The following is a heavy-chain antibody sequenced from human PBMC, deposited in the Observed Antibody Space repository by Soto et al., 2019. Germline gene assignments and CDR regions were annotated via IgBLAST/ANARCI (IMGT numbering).Heavy chain of an antibody. Sequence: SETLSLTCTVSGGSINTFASYWTWIRQPPGKGLEWIGYIYYTGTSYYNPSLKSRVTISIDTSKNQFSLSLSPVTAAATAVYYCVRTLTLTTVSFDSWGQVTLVTAAS. D-gene: IGHD2-15*01. V-gene: IGHV4-30-4*02. CDR1: GGSINTFASY. J-gene: IGHJ4*01. CDR2: IYYTGTS. CDR3: VRTLTLTTVSFDS.